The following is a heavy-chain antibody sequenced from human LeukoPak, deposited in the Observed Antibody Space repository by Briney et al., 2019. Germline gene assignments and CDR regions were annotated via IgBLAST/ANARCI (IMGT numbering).Heavy chain of an antibody. CDR2: TYYRSKWYN. Sequence: SQTLSLTCAISGDSVSSNSAAWNWIRQSPSRGLEWLGRTYYRSKWYNDYAVSVKSRITINPDTSKSQFSMQLNSVTPEDTAVYYCAREAMITFGGVIVIPRLDYWGQGTLVTVSS. V-gene: IGHV6-1*01. J-gene: IGHJ4*02. CDR3: AREAMITFGGVIVIPRLDY. CDR1: GDSVSSNSAA. D-gene: IGHD3-16*02.